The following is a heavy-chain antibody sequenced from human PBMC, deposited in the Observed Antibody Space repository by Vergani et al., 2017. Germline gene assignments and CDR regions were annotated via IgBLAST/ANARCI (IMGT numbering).Heavy chain of an antibody. D-gene: IGHD3-9*01. Sequence: QVQLQESGPGLVKPSETLSLTCTVSGGSISSGYYWGWIRQPPGKGLEWIGSIYHSGSTYYNPSLKSRVTISVDTSKNQFSLKLSSVTAADTAVYYCARGGYYDILTGYTYFDYWGQGTLVTVSS. J-gene: IGHJ4*02. V-gene: IGHV4-38-2*02. CDR2: IYHSGST. CDR1: GGSISSGYY. CDR3: ARGGYYDILTGYTYFDY.